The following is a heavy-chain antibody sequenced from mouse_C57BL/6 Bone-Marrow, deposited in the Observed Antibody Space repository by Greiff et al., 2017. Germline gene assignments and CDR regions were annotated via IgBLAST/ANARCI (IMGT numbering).Heavy chain of an antibody. CDR1: GFNIKNTY. Sequence: EVQLQQSVAELVRPGASVKLSCTASGFNIKNTYMHWVKQRPEQGLEWIGRIDPANGNTKYAPKFQGKATITADTSSNTAYLQLRSLTSEDTAIYYCARIYYYGSSYVPFAYWGQGTLVTVSA. CDR3: ARIYYYGSSYVPFAY. D-gene: IGHD1-1*01. CDR2: IDPANGNT. V-gene: IGHV14-3*01. J-gene: IGHJ3*01.